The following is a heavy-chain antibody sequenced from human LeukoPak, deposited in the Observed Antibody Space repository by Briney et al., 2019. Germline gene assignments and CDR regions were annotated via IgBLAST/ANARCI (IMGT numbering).Heavy chain of an antibody. J-gene: IGHJ6*02. Sequence: PGGSLRLSCAASGFTFSSYSMNWVRQAPGKGLEWVSSISSSSYIYYADSVKGRFTISRDNAKNSLYLQMNSLRAEDTAVYYCARVNSAGYYGSGSYYNGNYGMDVWGQGTTVTVSS. V-gene: IGHV3-21*01. CDR1: GFTFSSYS. CDR3: ARVNSAGYYGSGSYYNGNYGMDV. D-gene: IGHD3-10*01. CDR2: ISSSSYI.